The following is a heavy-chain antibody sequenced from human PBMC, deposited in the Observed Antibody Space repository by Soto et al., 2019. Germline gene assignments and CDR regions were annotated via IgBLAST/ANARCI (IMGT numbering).Heavy chain of an antibody. V-gene: IGHV4-59*08. D-gene: IGHD6-19*01. CDR3: ARQVGGWAPWYFDY. Sequence: SETLSLTCTVSGGSISSYYWSWIRQPPGKGLEWIGYIYYRESNNYNPSHKSRVTISVDTSKNQFSLKLSSVTAADSAVYYCARQVGGWAPWYFDYWGQGTLVTVSS. CDR2: IYYRESN. CDR1: GGSISSYY. J-gene: IGHJ4*02.